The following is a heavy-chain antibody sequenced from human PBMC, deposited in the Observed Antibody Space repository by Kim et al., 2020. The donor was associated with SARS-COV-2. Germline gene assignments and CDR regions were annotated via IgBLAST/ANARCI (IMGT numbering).Heavy chain of an antibody. Sequence: GGSLRLSCAASGFTFSSYSMNWVRQAPGKGLEWVSSISSSSSYIYYADSVKGRFTISIDNAKNSLYLQMNSLRAEDTAVYYCARDQRYCSSTSCDGYGPFNNYYYGMDVWGQGTTVTVSS. D-gene: IGHD2-2*01. CDR3: ARDQRYCSSTSCDGYGPFNNYYYGMDV. V-gene: IGHV3-21*04. CDR2: ISSSSSYI. J-gene: IGHJ6*02. CDR1: GFTFSSYS.